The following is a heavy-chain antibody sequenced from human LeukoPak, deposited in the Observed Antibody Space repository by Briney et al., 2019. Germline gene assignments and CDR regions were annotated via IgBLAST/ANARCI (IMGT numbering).Heavy chain of an antibody. Sequence: SVKVSCKASGGTFSSYAISWVRQAPGQGLEWMGGIIPIFGTANYAQKFQGRVTITTDESTSTAYMELSSLRSEDTAVYYCAGEEAYYDILTGYYLGYYFDYWGQGTLVTVSS. V-gene: IGHV1-69*05. CDR1: GGTFSSYA. J-gene: IGHJ4*02. CDR2: IIPIFGTA. D-gene: IGHD3-9*01. CDR3: AGEEAYYDILTGYYLGYYFDY.